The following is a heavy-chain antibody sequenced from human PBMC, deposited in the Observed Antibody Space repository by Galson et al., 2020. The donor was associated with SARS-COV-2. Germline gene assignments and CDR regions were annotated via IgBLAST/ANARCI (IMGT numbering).Heavy chain of an antibody. Sequence: SGPTLVNPTQTLTLTCTFSGFSLSTSGVGVGWIRQPPGKALEWLALIYWDDDKRYSPSLKSRLTITNDTSKNQVVLTMTNMDPVDTATYYCAHRSITMVRGSFDPWGQGTLVTVSS. J-gene: IGHJ5*02. CDR3: AHRSITMVRGSFDP. CDR2: IYWDDDK. V-gene: IGHV2-5*02. CDR1: GFSLSTSGVG. D-gene: IGHD3-10*01.